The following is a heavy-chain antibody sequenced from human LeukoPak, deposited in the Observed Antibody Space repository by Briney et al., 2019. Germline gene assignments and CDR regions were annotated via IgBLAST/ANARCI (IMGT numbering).Heavy chain of an antibody. V-gene: IGHV3-74*01. CDR2: INSDGSST. Sequence: GGSLRLSCAASGFTFSSYWMHWVRQAPGKGLVWVSRINSDGSSTSYADSVKGRFTISRDNSKNTLYLQMNSLRAEGTAVYYCAKGRGYCTNGVCYTGLDYWGQGTLVTVSS. CDR1: GFTFSSYW. D-gene: IGHD2-8*01. J-gene: IGHJ4*02. CDR3: AKGRGYCTNGVCYTGLDY.